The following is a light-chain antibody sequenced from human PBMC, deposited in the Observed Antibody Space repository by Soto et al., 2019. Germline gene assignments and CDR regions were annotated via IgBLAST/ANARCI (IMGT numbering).Light chain of an antibody. CDR3: TSKTSTSPYV. V-gene: IGLV2-14*01. Sequence: VLTQPASVSGSPGQSITISCTGTSSDVGGYKYVSWYQQHPGKAPKFLIYEVSNRPSGVSSRFSGSKSGNTASLTISGLQAEDEADYYCTSKTSTSPYVFGTGTKVTVL. J-gene: IGLJ1*01. CDR2: EVS. CDR1: SSDVGGYKY.